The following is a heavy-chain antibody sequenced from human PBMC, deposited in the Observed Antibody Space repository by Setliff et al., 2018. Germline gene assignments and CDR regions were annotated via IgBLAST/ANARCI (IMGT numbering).Heavy chain of an antibody. CDR1: GYTFTNYA. Sequence: ASVKVSCKASGYTFTNYAIHWVRQAPGQRPEWMGWINTGNANTKYSQKFQGRVTITRDASASTAYMELSSLRSGDTAVYYCARDEGSGWYVGYWGQGTLVTVSS. D-gene: IGHD6-19*01. V-gene: IGHV1-3*04. CDR2: INTGNANT. J-gene: IGHJ4*02. CDR3: ARDEGSGWYVGY.